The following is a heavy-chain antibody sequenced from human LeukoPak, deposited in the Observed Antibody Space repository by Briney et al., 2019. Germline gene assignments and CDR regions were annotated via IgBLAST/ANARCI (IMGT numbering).Heavy chain of an antibody. Sequence: SETLSLTCTVSGDSISSYYWSWIRQPPGKGLEWIGYIYTSVGTNYIPSLRGRVTISIDTSKNQFSLKLSSVTAADSAVYYCARLTRLSTSPDRYYLDYWGQGTLVTVSS. J-gene: IGHJ4*02. D-gene: IGHD6-6*01. CDR3: ARLTRLSTSPDRYYLDY. CDR1: GDSISSYY. V-gene: IGHV4-4*09. CDR2: IYTSVGT.